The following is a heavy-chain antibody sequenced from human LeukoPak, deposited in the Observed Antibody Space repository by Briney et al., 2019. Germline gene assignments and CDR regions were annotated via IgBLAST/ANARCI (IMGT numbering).Heavy chain of an antibody. D-gene: IGHD3-22*01. Sequence: ASVKVSCKASGGTFRSFVVSWVRQAPGQGLEWMGGIIPIFGTATYAQNLQGRATITTDESTSTAYMELSSLRSEDTAVYYCASRLGSSGFRTFDYWGQGTLVTVSS. CDR3: ASRLGSSGFRTFDY. V-gene: IGHV1-69*05. J-gene: IGHJ4*02. CDR1: GGTFRSFV. CDR2: IIPIFGTA.